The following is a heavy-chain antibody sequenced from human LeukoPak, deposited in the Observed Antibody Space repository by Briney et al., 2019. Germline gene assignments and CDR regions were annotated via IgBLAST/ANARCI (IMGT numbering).Heavy chain of an antibody. CDR1: GYTLTELS. V-gene: IGHV1-24*01. CDR3: ATVARITMVRGVSSDADY. Sequence: ASVKVSCKVSGYTLTELSMHWLRQAPGKGLEWMGGFYPEDGETIYAQKFQGRVTMTEDTSTDTAYMELSSLRSEDTAVYYCATVARITMVRGVSSDADYWGQGTLVTVSS. D-gene: IGHD3-10*01. J-gene: IGHJ4*02. CDR2: FYPEDGET.